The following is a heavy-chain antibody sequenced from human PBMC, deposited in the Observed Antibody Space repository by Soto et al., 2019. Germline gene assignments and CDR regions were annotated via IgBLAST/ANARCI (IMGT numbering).Heavy chain of an antibody. CDR3: ARGRGYSGYYFDS. Sequence: GGSLRLSCAASGLTFSGFWMSWVRQAPGKGLEWVANIKQDVGEKYYVDSVMGRFTISRDNSKNSLFLQMNSLRAEDTAVYYCARGRGYSGYYFDSCGQGALVTVSS. D-gene: IGHD5-12*01. V-gene: IGHV3-7*03. J-gene: IGHJ4*02. CDR1: GLTFSGFW. CDR2: IKQDVGEK.